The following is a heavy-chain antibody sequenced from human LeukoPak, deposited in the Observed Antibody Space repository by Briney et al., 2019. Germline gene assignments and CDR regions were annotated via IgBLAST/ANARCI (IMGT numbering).Heavy chain of an antibody. CDR3: ARGGWLYNWQWLVRGFDY. CDR2: INHSGST. D-gene: IGHD6-19*01. CDR1: GGSFSGYY. J-gene: IGHJ4*02. V-gene: IGHV4-34*01. Sequence: SETLSLTCAVYGGSFSGYYWSWIRQPPGKGLEWIGEINHSGSTNYNPSLKSRVTISVDTSKNQFSLKLSSVTAADTAVYYCARGGWLYNWQWLVRGFDYWGQGTLVTVSS.